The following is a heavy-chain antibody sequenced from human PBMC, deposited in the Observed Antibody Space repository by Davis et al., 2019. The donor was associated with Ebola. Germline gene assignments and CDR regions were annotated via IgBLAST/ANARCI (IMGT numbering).Heavy chain of an antibody. CDR3: AKLSGDSYSSIDY. CDR1: GFTFSSYW. D-gene: IGHD2-21*01. CDR2: INSDGSST. Sequence: SLKLYCAASGFTFSSYWMHWVRQAPGKGLVWVSRINSDGSSTSYADSVKGRFTISRDNSRNSLFLQMNSLRDEDTALYYCAKLSGDSYSSIDYWGQGTLVTVSS. V-gene: IGHV3-74*01. J-gene: IGHJ4*02.